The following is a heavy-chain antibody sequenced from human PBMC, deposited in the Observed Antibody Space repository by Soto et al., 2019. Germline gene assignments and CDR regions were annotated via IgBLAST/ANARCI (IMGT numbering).Heavy chain of an antibody. J-gene: IGHJ5*02. D-gene: IGHD6-19*01. CDR3: ALSSGWGWFDP. Sequence: SQTLSLTCAISGDSVSSNIAAWNWIRHSPSRGLEWLGGTYYRSKWYNDYAVSVKSRITINPDTSKNQFSLQLNSVTPEDTAVYYCALSSGWGWFDPWGQGTLVTVSS. CDR2: TYYRSKWYN. V-gene: IGHV6-1*01. CDR1: GDSVSSNIAA.